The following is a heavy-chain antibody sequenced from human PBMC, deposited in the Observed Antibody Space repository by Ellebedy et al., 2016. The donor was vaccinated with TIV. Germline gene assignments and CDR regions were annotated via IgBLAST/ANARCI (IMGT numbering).Heavy chain of an antibody. J-gene: IGHJ6*02. Sequence: SETLSLTXAVSGCSFGSCGYPWSWIRQPPGKGLEGIGYIFHSGSTYYNPSLKSRVTISVDRSKNQFPLKLNSVTAADTAVYYCARDPRLGGMDVWGQGTTITVSS. CDR3: ARDPRLGGMDV. CDR1: GCSFGSCGYP. V-gene: IGHV4-30-2*01. D-gene: IGHD3-16*01. CDR2: IFHSGST.